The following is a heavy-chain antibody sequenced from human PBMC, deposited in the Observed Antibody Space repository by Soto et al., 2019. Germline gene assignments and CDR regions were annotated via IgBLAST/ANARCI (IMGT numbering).Heavy chain of an antibody. Sequence: GGSLRLSCVVSGISSDDYAMHWVRQVPGKGLEWVSGINWDSGDIGYADSVKGRFTISRDNAKNSLYLQMNSLKTEDTALYYCAKDTAPGFYDANGHLDYWGQGTPVTVSS. CDR2: INWDSGDI. V-gene: IGHV3-9*02. J-gene: IGHJ4*02. CDR1: GISSDDYA. CDR3: AKDTAPGFYDANGHLDY. D-gene: IGHD2-8*01.